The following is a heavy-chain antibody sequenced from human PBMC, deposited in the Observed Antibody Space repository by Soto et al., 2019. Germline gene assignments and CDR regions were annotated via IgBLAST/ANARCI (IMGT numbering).Heavy chain of an antibody. Sequence: GESLKISCQVSGYSFANSWIGCVRQMPGKGLEWMAIIYPGDSKIRYSPSFQGHVTISADKSISTAYLQWSSLKASDTAMYYCARHPTSSWNGDYWGQGTLVTVSS. D-gene: IGHD6-13*01. J-gene: IGHJ4*02. CDR3: ARHPTSSWNGDY. CDR2: IYPGDSKI. CDR1: GYSFANSW. V-gene: IGHV5-51*01.